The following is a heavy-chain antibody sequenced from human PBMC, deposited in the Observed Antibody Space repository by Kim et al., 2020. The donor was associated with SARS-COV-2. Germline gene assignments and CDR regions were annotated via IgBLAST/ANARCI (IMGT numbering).Heavy chain of an antibody. Sequence: ASVKVSCKVSGYTLTELSMHWVRQAPGKGLEWMGGFDPEDGETIYAQKFQGRVTMTEDTSTDTAYMELSSLRPEDTAVYYCATTPAIVGATFFYYWGQGTLVTVSS. CDR1: GYTLTELS. V-gene: IGHV1-24*01. J-gene: IGHJ4*02. CDR2: FDPEDGET. CDR3: ATTPAIVGATFFYY. D-gene: IGHD1-26*01.